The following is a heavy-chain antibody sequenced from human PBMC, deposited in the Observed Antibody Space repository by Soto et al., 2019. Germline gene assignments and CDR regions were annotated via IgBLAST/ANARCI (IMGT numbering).Heavy chain of an antibody. CDR3: ARTSYYDSSGPYGQYFQH. Sequence: SETLSLTCTVSGGSISSYYWSWIRQPPGKGLEWIGYIYYSGSTNYNPSLKSRVTISVDTSKNQFSLKLSSVTAADTAVYYCARTSYYDSSGPYGQYFQHWGQGTRVTVSS. J-gene: IGHJ1*01. CDR1: GGSISSYY. V-gene: IGHV4-59*01. D-gene: IGHD3-22*01. CDR2: IYYSGST.